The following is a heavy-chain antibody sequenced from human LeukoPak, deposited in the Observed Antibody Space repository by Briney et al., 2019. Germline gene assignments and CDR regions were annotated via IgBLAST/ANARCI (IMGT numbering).Heavy chain of an antibody. CDR2: ISGSGDNT. CDR1: GFTFSSYA. Sequence: GGSLRLSCAASGFTFSSYAMSWVRQAPGKGLEWVSGISGSGDNTYYADSVTGRFTISRDNSKNTLYVQVNSLGTEDTAAYYCAKGSYYDSNGSFYFDYWGQGTLVTVSS. D-gene: IGHD3-22*01. J-gene: IGHJ4*02. V-gene: IGHV3-23*01. CDR3: AKGSYYDSNGSFYFDY.